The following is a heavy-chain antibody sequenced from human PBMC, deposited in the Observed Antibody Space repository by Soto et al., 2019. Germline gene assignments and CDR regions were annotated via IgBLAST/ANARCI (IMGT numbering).Heavy chain of an antibody. CDR3: ARHIVVVTAIPVYYYYGMDV. J-gene: IGHJ6*02. D-gene: IGHD2-21*02. CDR1: GFTFSSYA. CDR2: ISGSGGST. V-gene: IGHV3-23*01. Sequence: EVQLLESGGGLVQHGGSLRLSCAASGFTFSSYAMSWVRQAPGKGLEWVSAISGSGGSTYYADSVKGRFTISRDNSKNALYLQMNSLRAEDTAVYYCARHIVVVTAIPVYYYYGMDVWGQGTTVTVSS.